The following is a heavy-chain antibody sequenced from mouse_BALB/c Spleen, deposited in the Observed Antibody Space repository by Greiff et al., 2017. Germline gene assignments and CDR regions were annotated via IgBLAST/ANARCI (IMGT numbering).Heavy chain of an antibody. CDR2: IWSGGST. V-gene: IGHV2-2*02. CDR3: ASPYGNYVGFDY. Sequence: VQLQQSGPGLVQPSQSLSITCTVSGFSLTSYGVHWVRQSPGKGLEWLGVIWSGGSTDYNAAFISRLSISKDNSKSQVFFKMNSLQANDTAIYYCASPYGNYVGFDYWGQGTTLTVSS. D-gene: IGHD2-10*02. J-gene: IGHJ2*01. CDR1: GFSLTSYG.